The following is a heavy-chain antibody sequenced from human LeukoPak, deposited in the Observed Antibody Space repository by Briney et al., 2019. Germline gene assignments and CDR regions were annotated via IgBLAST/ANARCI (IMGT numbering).Heavy chain of an antibody. V-gene: IGHV3-30*18. CDR2: ISYDGSNK. Sequence: GSLRLSCAASGFTFSSYGMHWVRQAPGKGLEWVAVISYDGSNKYYADSVKGRFTISRDNSKNTLYLQMNSLRAEDTAVYYCAKANWVSNADAVWWGQGTQVTVSS. CDR1: GFTFSSYG. J-gene: IGHJ4*02. CDR3: AKANWVSNADAVW. D-gene: IGHD1-1*01.